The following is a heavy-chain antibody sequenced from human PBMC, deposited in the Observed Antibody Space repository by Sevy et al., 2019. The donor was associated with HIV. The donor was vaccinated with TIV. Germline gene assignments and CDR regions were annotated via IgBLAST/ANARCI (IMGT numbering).Heavy chain of an antibody. Sequence: ASVKVSCKASGYTFTGYYMHWVRQAPGQGLEWMGWINPNSGGTNYAQKFQGRVTMTRDTSISTDYMELSRLRSDDTAVYYCARDLGSGWTTVDYYGMDVCGQGTTVTVSS. CDR2: INPNSGGT. CDR1: GYTFTGYY. V-gene: IGHV1-2*02. CDR3: ARDLGSGWTTVDYYGMDV. J-gene: IGHJ6*02. D-gene: IGHD6-19*01.